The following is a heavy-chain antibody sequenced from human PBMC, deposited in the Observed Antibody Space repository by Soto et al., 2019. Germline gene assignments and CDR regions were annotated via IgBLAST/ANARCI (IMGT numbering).Heavy chain of an antibody. CDR1: GFTFSNYA. CDR2: LTRSGTT. Sequence: GGSLRLSCAASGFTFSNYAMIWVRQAPGKGLEWVSTLTRSGTTPYADSVRGRFTISRDNSKNTLYLQMDSLRAEDTPVYYWVREFPPGSPNYSSWVQGTPVTVSS. CDR3: VREFPPGSPNYSS. D-gene: IGHD3-10*01. J-gene: IGHJ5*02. V-gene: IGHV3-23*01.